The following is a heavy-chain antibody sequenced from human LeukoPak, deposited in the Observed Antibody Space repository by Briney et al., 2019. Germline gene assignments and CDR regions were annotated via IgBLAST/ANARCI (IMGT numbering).Heavy chain of an antibody. D-gene: IGHD4-23*01. Sequence: SGGSLRLSCAASGFTFSSYTMNWVRQAPGKGPEWVSSITSSSSYIYYADSVKGRFTISRDNARNSLYLQMNGLRAEDTALYYCARDGDTVLTRGYYYYMDVWGKGTTVTVSS. CDR2: ITSSSSYI. J-gene: IGHJ6*03. CDR1: GFTFSSYT. V-gene: IGHV3-21*01. CDR3: ARDGDTVLTRGYYYYMDV.